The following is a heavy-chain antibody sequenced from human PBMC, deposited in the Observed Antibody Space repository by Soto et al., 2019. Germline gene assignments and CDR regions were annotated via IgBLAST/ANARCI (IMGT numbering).Heavy chain of an antibody. CDR2: IYYSGST. CDR3: ARQIRFLEWLLSPTFDY. Sequence: QLQLQESGPGLVKPSETLSLTCTVSGGSISSSSYYWGWIRQPPGKGLEWIGSIYYSGSTYYNPSLTSRVTISVDTSKNQFSLKLSSVTAADTAVYYCARQIRFLEWLLSPTFDYWGQGTLVTVSS. V-gene: IGHV4-39*01. J-gene: IGHJ4*02. D-gene: IGHD3-3*01. CDR1: GGSISSSSYY.